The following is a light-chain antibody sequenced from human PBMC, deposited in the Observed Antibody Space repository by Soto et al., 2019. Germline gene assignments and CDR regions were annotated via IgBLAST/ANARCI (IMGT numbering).Light chain of an antibody. CDR2: GAS. CDR3: QQYNNWLPA. J-gene: IGKJ5*01. Sequence: IVMTQSPATLSVSPGERATLSCRASQSVSNNLAWYQQKPGQAPRLLIYGASTRATGIPARFSGSGSGTEFTLTISSLQSEDFAVYYCQQYNNWLPAFGQGTRLEIK. V-gene: IGKV3-15*01. CDR1: QSVSNN.